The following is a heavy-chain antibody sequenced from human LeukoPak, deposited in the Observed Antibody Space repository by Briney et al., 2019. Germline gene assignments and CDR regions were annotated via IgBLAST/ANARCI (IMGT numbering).Heavy chain of an antibody. D-gene: IGHD2-8*01. Sequence: SETLSLTCAVYGGSFSGYYWSWIRQPPGKGLEWIGEINHSGSTNYNPSLKSRVTISVDTSKNQFSLKLSSVTAADTAVYYCARGPGVGGHYFDYWGQGTLVTVSS. V-gene: IGHV4-34*01. J-gene: IGHJ4*02. CDR2: INHSGST. CDR1: GGSFSGYY. CDR3: ARGPGVGGHYFDY.